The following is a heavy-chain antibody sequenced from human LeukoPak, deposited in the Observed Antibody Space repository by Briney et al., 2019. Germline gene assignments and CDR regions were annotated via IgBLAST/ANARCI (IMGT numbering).Heavy chain of an antibody. CDR1: GFTFSSYG. CDR3: AKDSLGFRELFTFDY. Sequence: GGSLRLPCAASGFTFSSYGMHWVRQAPGKGLEWVAFIRYDGSNKYYADSVKGRFTISRDNSKNTLYLQMNSLRAEDTAVYYCAKDSLGFRELFTFDYWGQGTLVTVSS. D-gene: IGHD3-10*01. V-gene: IGHV3-30*02. CDR2: IRYDGSNK. J-gene: IGHJ4*02.